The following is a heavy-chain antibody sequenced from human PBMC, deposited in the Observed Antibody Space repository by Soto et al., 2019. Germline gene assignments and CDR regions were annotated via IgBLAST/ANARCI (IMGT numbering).Heavy chain of an antibody. D-gene: IGHD2-2*01. CDR2: ISGSAGRT. CDR3: AKVTSARVFYFGLDV. CDR1: GFTFTSYA. Sequence: GGSLRLSCAASGFTFTSYAMSWVRQAPGKGLEWVAIISGSAGRTYYADSVKGRFSISRDNSKNTLFLQMNSLRAEDTAGYHCAKVTSARVFYFGLDVWGQGTTVTVSS. V-gene: IGHV3-23*01. J-gene: IGHJ6*02.